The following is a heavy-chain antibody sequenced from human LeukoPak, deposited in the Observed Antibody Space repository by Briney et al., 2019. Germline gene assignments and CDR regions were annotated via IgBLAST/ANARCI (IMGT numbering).Heavy chain of an antibody. CDR1: GYTFTGYY. CDR2: INPNSGGT. V-gene: IGHV1-2*02. D-gene: IGHD3-10*01. Sequence: ASVKVSCKASGYTFTGYYMHWVRRDPGQGLEWMGWINPNSGGTNYAQKFQGRVTMTRDTSISTAYMELTRLTSDDTAVYYCRVVPGPIDYWGQGTLVTVSS. J-gene: IGHJ4*02. CDR3: RVVPGPIDY.